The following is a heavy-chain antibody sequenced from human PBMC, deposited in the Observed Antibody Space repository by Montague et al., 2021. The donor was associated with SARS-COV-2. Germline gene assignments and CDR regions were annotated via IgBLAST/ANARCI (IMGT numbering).Heavy chain of an antibody. D-gene: IGHD5-12*01. CDR1: GFTFSSYG. CDR2: IWYDGSNK. V-gene: IGHV3-33*01. CDR3: ARDGGYSGYPYFDY. Sequence: SLRLSCAASGFTFSSYGMHWVRQAPGKGLEWVAVIWYDGSNKYYADSVKGRFTISRDNSKNTLYLQMNSLRAEDTAVYYCARDGGYSGYPYFDYWGQGTLVTVSS. J-gene: IGHJ4*02.